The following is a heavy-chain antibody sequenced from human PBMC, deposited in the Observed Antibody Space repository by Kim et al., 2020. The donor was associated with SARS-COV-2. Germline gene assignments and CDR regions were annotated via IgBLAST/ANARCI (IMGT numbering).Heavy chain of an antibody. Sequence: GGSLRLSCAASGFTFDDYAMHWVRQAPGKGLEWVSGISWNSGSIGYADSVKGRFTISRDNAKNSLYLQMNSLRAEDTALYYCAKGRRDILTGYYDNWFDPWGQGTLVTVSP. D-gene: IGHD3-9*01. V-gene: IGHV3-9*01. CDR1: GFTFDDYA. CDR2: ISWNSGSI. J-gene: IGHJ5*02. CDR3: AKGRRDILTGYYDNWFDP.